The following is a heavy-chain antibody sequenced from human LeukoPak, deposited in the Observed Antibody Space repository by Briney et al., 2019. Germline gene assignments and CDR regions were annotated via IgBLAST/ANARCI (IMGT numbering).Heavy chain of an antibody. Sequence: SETLSLTCTISGSSLTSVSHYWGWIRQPPGTGLEWLGDIYYTGSTYYSPSLRSRVTMSVHTSENQFSLRLNSVTAVGTAVYYCARRWGNIVGVTYEYWGQGTLVTVSS. J-gene: IGHJ4*02. CDR3: ARRWGNIVGVTYEY. CDR2: IYYTGST. D-gene: IGHD3-16*01. V-gene: IGHV4-39*01. CDR1: GSSLTSVSHY.